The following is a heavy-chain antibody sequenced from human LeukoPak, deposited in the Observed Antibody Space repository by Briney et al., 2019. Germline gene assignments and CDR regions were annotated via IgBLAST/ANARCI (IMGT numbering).Heavy chain of an antibody. V-gene: IGHV3-7*03. CDR1: GFTFSNYW. CDR3: AKALGSSSWYPFDY. D-gene: IGHD6-13*01. Sequence: PGGSLRLSCAASGFTFSNYWMSWVRQAPGKGLEWVANIRQDGSEKFYVDSVKGRFTISRDNAKNSLSLEVNSLRAEDTALYYCAKALGSSSWYPFDYWGQGTLVTVSS. CDR2: IRQDGSEK. J-gene: IGHJ4*02.